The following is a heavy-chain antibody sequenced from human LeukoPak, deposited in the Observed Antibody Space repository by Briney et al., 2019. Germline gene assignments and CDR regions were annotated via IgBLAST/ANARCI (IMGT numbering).Heavy chain of an antibody. Sequence: GASVKVSCKASGYTFTSSGISWVRQAPGQGLEWMGWISGYNGETNYVQKFLGRVTMTIDSSTSTAYMELRSLRSEDTAVYYCATREYSSGWYGDYYYGMDVWGQGTTVTVSS. J-gene: IGHJ6*02. CDR1: GYTFTSSG. CDR3: ATREYSSGWYGDYYYGMDV. V-gene: IGHV1-18*01. CDR2: ISGYNGET. D-gene: IGHD6-19*01.